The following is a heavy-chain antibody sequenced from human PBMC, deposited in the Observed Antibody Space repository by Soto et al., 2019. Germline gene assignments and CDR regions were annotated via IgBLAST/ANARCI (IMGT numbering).Heavy chain of an antibody. V-gene: IGHV3-30-3*01. Sequence: QVQLVESGGGVVQPGRSLRLSCAASGFTFSSYAMYWVRQAPGKGLEWVAVISYDGSNRYFADFVKGGFTITRDNSKNTMYLQMNSLRAEDTAVYYSCKGWGAFDIWGQGTMVTGSS. J-gene: IGHJ3*02. CDR3: CKGWGAFDI. CDR2: ISYDGSNR. CDR1: GFTFSSYA. D-gene: IGHD1-26*01.